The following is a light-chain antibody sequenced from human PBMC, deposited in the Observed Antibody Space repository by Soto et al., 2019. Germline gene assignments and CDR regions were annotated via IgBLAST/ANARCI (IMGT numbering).Light chain of an antibody. CDR2: DAS. CDR1: QDISNY. V-gene: IGKV1-33*01. Sequence: DIQMTQSPSSLSASVGDRVTITCRARQDISNYLNLYQQKPGKAPKLLIYDASNLETGVPSRFSGSGSGTDFTFTISSLQPEDIATYYCQQYDNLPPLTFGGGTKVEIK. CDR3: QQYDNLPPLT. J-gene: IGKJ4*01.